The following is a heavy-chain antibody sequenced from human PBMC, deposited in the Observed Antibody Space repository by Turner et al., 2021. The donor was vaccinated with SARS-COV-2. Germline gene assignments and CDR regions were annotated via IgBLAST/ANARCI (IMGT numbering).Heavy chain of an antibody. V-gene: IGHV5-51*01. CDR1: GYSFTTYW. Sequence: EVQLVQSGAEVRKHGESLKISCKGSGYSFTTYWIGWVRQMPGKGLEWMGIIFPDDSDTTYGPSFQGHVTISVDKSISTAYLQWSSLKASDTAMYYCARRTNYRYYGSGTYYNGYSLDYWGQGTLVTVSS. D-gene: IGHD3-10*01. CDR2: IFPDDSDT. CDR3: ARRTNYRYYGSGTYYNGYSLDY. J-gene: IGHJ4*02.